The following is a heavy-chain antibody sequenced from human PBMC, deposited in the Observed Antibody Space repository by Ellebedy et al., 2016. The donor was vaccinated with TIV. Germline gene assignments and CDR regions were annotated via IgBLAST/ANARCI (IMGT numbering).Heavy chain of an antibody. V-gene: IGHV4-39*01. CDR3: ARHTFTHYSSELRWYFDL. CDR2: IYYSGNT. Sequence: SETLSLTCTVSGGSMSRSSYYWGWIRQPPGKGLEWIGSIYYSGNTYYNPSLKSRVTISVDTSKNQFSLRLSSVTAADTAVYYCARHTFTHYSSELRWYFDLWGRGTLVTVSS. J-gene: IGHJ2*01. D-gene: IGHD3-10*01. CDR1: GGSMSRSSYY.